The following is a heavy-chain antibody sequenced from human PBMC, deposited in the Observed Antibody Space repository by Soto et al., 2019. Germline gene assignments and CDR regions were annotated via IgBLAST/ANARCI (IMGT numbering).Heavy chain of an antibody. J-gene: IGHJ6*02. V-gene: IGHV3-15*01. Sequence: EVQLVESGGGLVKPGGSLRLSCAASGFTFSNAWMSWVRQAPGKGLEWGGRIKSKTDGGTTDYAAPGKGRFTISRDDSKNTMYLQMNSLKTENTAVYYCTTDVPTIFGVVIISYYYGMDVWGQGTTVTVSS. CDR1: GFTFSNAW. D-gene: IGHD3-3*01. CDR2: IKSKTDGGTT. CDR3: TTDVPTIFGVVIISYYYGMDV.